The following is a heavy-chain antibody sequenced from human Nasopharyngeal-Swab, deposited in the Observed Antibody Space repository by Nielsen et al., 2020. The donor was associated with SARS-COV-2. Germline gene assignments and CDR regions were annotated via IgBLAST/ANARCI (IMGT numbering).Heavy chain of an antibody. CDR1: GDSVSSSSAA. CDR3: ARARGAYGNYYYYSYPAA. CDR2: TYYRSKWYN. V-gene: IGHV6-1*01. J-gene: IGHJ6*03. D-gene: IGHD4-11*01. Sequence: SQTLSLTCAISGDSVSSSSAAWNWIRQSPSRGLEWLGRTYYRSKWYNDYAVSVKSRITINPDTSKNQFSLHLNSVAPEDTAVYYCARARGAYGNYYYYSYPAAWGKGTTVT.